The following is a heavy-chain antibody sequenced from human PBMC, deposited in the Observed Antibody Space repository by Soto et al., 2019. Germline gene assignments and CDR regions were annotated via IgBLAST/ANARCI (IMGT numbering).Heavy chain of an antibody. V-gene: IGHV1-69*01. CDR1: GGTFGSYA. D-gene: IGHD2-2*01. CDR2: IIPITATA. J-gene: IGHJ6*02. CDR3: ARSQGSSTSLEIYYYYYYGMDV. Sequence: QVQLVQSGAEVKKPGSSVKVSCKASGGTFGSYAISWVRQAPGQGLEWMGGIIPITATANYAQKFQGRVTITAGEYTSTASMQLSSLRAEDTAVYYCARSQGSSTSLEIYYYYYYGMDVWGQGTTVTVSS.